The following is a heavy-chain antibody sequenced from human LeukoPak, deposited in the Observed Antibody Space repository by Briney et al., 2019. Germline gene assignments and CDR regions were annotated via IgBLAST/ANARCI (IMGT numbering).Heavy chain of an antibody. CDR3: AREGVAPEGTGSFDY. CDR2: VSSSSTII. V-gene: IGHV3-21*05. J-gene: IGHJ4*02. D-gene: IGHD3/OR15-3a*01. Sequence: GGGLRLSCAASGFTFSSYCMIWVRQAPGKGLEGVSYVSSSSTIIYYADSVKSRFTISRDTAKDSLELQMNSLTAEDTAVYYCAREGVAPEGTGSFDYWGQGTLVTVSS. CDR1: GFTFSSYC.